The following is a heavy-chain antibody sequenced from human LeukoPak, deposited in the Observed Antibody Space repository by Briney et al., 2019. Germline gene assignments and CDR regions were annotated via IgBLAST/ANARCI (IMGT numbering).Heavy chain of an antibody. CDR3: ARERGGASFHY. CDR1: GGTFSSYA. V-gene: IGHV1-69*13. Sequence: ASVKVSCTASGGTFSSYAISWVRQAPGQGLEWMGGIIPIFGTANYAQKYQGRVTITADESTSTAYMELSSLRSEDTAVYYCARERGGASFHYWGQETRVSVSS. CDR2: IIPIFGTA. J-gene: IGHJ4*02. D-gene: IGHD1-26*01.